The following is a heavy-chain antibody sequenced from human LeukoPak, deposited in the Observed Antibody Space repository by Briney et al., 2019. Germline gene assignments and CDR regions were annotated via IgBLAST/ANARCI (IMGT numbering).Heavy chain of an antibody. CDR1: AGSISGYF. V-gene: IGHV4-4*07. CDR2: IYATGST. CDR3: ARVGSASDCLTGYYTGYYFDL. Sequence: KPSETLSLTCTVSAGSISGYFWSWIRQPAGKGLECIGRIYATGSTIYNPSLKSRVTMSVDTSKNQFSLKLTTVTAADKAVYYCARVGSASDCLTGYYTGYYFDLWGPGTLVTVSS. D-gene: IGHD3/OR15-3a*01. J-gene: IGHJ4*02.